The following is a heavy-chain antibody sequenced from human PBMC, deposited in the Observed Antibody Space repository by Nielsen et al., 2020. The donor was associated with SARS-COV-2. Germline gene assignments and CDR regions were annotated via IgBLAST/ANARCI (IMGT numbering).Heavy chain of an antibody. CDR1: GFTFDDYA. CDR2: ISWNSGSI. Sequence: GGSLRLSCAASGFTFDDYAMHWVRQAPGKGLEWVSGISWNSGSIGYADPVKGRFTISRDNAKNSLYLQMNSLRAEDTALYYCAKDISGWYYFDYWGQGTLVTVSS. J-gene: IGHJ4*02. CDR3: AKDISGWYYFDY. D-gene: IGHD6-19*01. V-gene: IGHV3-9*01.